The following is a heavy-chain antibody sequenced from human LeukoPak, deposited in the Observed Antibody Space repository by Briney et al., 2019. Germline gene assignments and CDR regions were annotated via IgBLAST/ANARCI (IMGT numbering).Heavy chain of an antibody. V-gene: IGHV4-39*07. D-gene: IGHD4-17*01. J-gene: IGHJ3*02. CDR3: ARNPDYGGTGDAFDI. Sequence: SETLSLTCTVSGGSISSSSYYWGRIRQPPGKGLEWIGSIYYSGSIYYNPSLKSRVTMSVDTSKNQFSLKLSSVTAVDTAVYYCARNPDYGGTGDAFDIWGQGTMVTVSS. CDR2: IYYSGSI. CDR1: GGSISSSSYY.